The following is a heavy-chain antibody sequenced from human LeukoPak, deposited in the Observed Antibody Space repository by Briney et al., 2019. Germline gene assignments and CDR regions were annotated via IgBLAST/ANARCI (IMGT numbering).Heavy chain of an antibody. CDR3: ARHPYDSSGYLDY. J-gene: IGHJ4*02. CDR2: IYYSGST. D-gene: IGHD3-22*01. CDR1: GGSVSSGSYY. V-gene: IGHV4-61*01. Sequence: SETLSLTCTVSGGSVSSGSYYWSWIRQPPGKGLEWIGYIYYSGSTNYNLSLKSRVTISVDTSKNQFSLKLSSVTAADTAVYYCARHPYDSSGYLDYWGQGTLVTVSS.